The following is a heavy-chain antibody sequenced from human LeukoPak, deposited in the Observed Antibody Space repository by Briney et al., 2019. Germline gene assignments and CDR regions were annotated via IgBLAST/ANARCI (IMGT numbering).Heavy chain of an antibody. D-gene: IGHD4-17*01. Sequence: GGSLRLSCAASGFTFSSYGMHWVRQAPGKGLEWVAVISYDGSNKYYADSVKGRFTISRDNSKNTLYLQMNSLRVEDTATYFCARDTTHTHYGDAFDLWGQGTLVAVSS. V-gene: IGHV3-30*03. CDR3: ARDTTHTHYGDAFDL. CDR1: GFTFSSYG. CDR2: ISYDGSNK. J-gene: IGHJ3*01.